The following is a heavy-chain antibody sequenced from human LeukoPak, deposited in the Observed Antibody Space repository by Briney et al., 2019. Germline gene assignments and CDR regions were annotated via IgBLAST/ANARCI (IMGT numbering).Heavy chain of an antibody. Sequence: PGGSLRLSCAASGFTFSRYSMNWVRQAPGKGLEWVSSISSSRSYIYYADSVKGRFTISRDNATNSLYLQMNSLRAEDTAVYYCAAGESGEDWSPGYFDPWGRGTLVTVSS. D-gene: IGHD3-9*01. CDR3: AAGESGEDWSPGYFDP. CDR2: ISSSRSYI. J-gene: IGHJ2*01. V-gene: IGHV3-21*01. CDR1: GFTFSRYS.